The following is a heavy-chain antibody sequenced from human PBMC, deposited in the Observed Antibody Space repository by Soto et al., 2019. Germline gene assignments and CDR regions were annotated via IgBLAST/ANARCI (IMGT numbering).Heavy chain of an antibody. D-gene: IGHD3-10*01. CDR3: ARQNGSFRSWFDS. CDR2: IYYSGST. V-gene: IGHV4-39*01. CDR1: RSSIPSPSSY. Sequence: TLFLTSPSRRSSIPSPSSYWASIRQPPGKGLEWIGSIYYSGSTYYNPSLKSRVTISVDTSKNQFSLKLTSVTAADTAMYYCARQNGSFRSWFDSWGQGTLVTVS. J-gene: IGHJ5*01.